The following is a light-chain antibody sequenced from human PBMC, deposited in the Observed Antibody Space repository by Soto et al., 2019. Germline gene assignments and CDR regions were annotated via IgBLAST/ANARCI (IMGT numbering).Light chain of an antibody. J-gene: IGKJ3*01. Sequence: EIVLTHSPATLSLSPGERDTLSCRASQGVSRYLAWYQQKPGQSPRLLIYDTYNRATGIPARFSGSGSGTDFTLTISGLEPEDFAVYYCQQRRNWLFGPATKVYIK. V-gene: IGKV3-11*01. CDR1: QGVSRY. CDR2: DTY. CDR3: QQRRNWL.